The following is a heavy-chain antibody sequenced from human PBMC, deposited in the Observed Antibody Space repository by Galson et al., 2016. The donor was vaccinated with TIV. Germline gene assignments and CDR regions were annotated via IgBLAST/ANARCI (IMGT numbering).Heavy chain of an antibody. V-gene: IGHV1-24*01. CDR2: FDPEQHKK. Sequence: SVKVSCKVSGDSLSDLSMHWVRQAPGKGLEWMGGFDPEQHKKIYAQKLQGRVTLTEDTSIDTAYMELGSLRFEDTAVYFCATVAWFPGLSLDNWGQGTLVTVSS. CDR3: ATVAWFPGLSLDN. D-gene: IGHD3-22*01. J-gene: IGHJ4*02. CDR1: GDSLSDLS.